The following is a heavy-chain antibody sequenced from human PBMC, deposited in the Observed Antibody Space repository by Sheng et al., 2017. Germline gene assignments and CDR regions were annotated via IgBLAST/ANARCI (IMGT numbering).Heavy chain of an antibody. Sequence: QVQLQESGPGLVKPSQTLSLTCTVSGGSISSGSYYWSWIRQPAGKGLEWIGRIYTSGSANYNPSLKSRVTISVDTSKNQFSLKLSSVTAADTAVYYCARLRLGYGPRYYYYGMDVWGQGTTVTVSS. D-gene: IGHD2-8*01. CDR3: ARLRLGYGPRYYYYGMDV. J-gene: IGHJ6*02. CDR2: IYTSGSA. V-gene: IGHV4-61*02. CDR1: GGSISSGSYY.